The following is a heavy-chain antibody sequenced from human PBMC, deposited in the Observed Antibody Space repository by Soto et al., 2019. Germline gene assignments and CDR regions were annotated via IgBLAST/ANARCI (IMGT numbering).Heavy chain of an antibody. CDR1: GFTFSSYA. V-gene: IGHV3-23*01. CDR3: AAAAREDYYYGMDV. CDR2: ISGSGGST. Sequence: EVQLLESGGGLVQPGGSLRLSCAASGFTFSSYAMSWVRQAPGKGLGWVSGISGSGGSTYYADSVKGRFTISRDNSKNTLYLQMNSLRAEDTAVYYCAAAAREDYYYGMDVWGQGTTVTVSS. J-gene: IGHJ6*02.